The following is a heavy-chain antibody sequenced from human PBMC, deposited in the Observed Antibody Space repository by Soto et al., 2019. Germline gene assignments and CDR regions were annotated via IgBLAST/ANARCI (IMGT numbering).Heavy chain of an antibody. CDR2: FRSGGDDDTT. CDR3: AKKVNSGSGSQFFDY. D-gene: IGHD3-10*01. Sequence: GGSLSLSCAASGFNFSSYSMSWVRQAPGKGLEWVSGFRSGGDDDTTYYADSVRGRFTISRDNSKNTLFLQMNSLRAEDTAIYYCAKKVNSGSGSQFFDYWGQGTLVTVSS. J-gene: IGHJ4*02. CDR1: GFNFSSYS. V-gene: IGHV3-23*01.